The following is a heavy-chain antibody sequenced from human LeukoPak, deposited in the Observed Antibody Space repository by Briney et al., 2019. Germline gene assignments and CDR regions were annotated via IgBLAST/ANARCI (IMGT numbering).Heavy chain of an antibody. CDR2: INWNGGST. CDR1: GFTFDDYG. CDR3: AREPLYSSSWPTQGTNDY. Sequence: GGSLRLSCAASGFTFDDYGMSWVRQAPGKGLEWVSGINWNGGSTGYADSVKGRFTISRDNAKNSLYLQMNSLRAEDTALYYCAREPLYSSSWPTQGTNDYWGQGTLVTVSS. D-gene: IGHD6-6*01. J-gene: IGHJ4*02. V-gene: IGHV3-20*04.